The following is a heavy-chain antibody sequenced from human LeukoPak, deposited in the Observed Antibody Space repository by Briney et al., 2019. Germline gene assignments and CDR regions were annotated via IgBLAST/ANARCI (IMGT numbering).Heavy chain of an antibody. J-gene: IGHJ3*02. CDR2: INHSGST. CDR3: GRSGWRFAFDI. Sequence: SESLSLTCAVYGGSFSGYYWSWIRQPPGKGLEWIGEINHSGSTNYNPSLKSRVTISVDTSKNQFSLKLSSVTAADTAVYYCGRSGWRFAFDIWGQGTMVTVSS. V-gene: IGHV4-34*01. D-gene: IGHD6-19*01. CDR1: GGSFSGYY.